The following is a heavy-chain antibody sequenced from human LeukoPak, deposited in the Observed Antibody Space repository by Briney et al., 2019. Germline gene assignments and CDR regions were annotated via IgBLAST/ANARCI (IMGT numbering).Heavy chain of an antibody. V-gene: IGHV3-7*03. J-gene: IGHJ4*02. CDR1: GFTFSSYW. D-gene: IGHD5-18*01. Sequence: GGSLRLSCAASGFTFSSYWMSWVRQAPGKGLEWVANIKQDGSEKYYVDSVKGRFTISRDNAKNSLYLQMNSLRAEDTAVYYCAKEASRIQLWLDYWGQGTLVTVSS. CDR3: AKEASRIQLWLDY. CDR2: IKQDGSEK.